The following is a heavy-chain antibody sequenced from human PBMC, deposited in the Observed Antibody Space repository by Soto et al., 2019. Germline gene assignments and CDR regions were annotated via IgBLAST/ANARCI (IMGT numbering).Heavy chain of an antibody. V-gene: IGHV1-58*01. CDR1: GFTFTSSA. CDR2: IVVGSGNT. J-gene: IGHJ6*02. D-gene: IGHD3-3*01. CDR3: AAEGDFWYYYYYGMDV. Sequence: VASVKVSCKASGFTFTSSAVQWVRQARGQRLERIGWIVVGSGNTNYAQKFQERVTITKDMSTSTAYMELSSLRSEDTAVYYCAAEGDFWYYYYYGMDVWGQGTTVTVSS.